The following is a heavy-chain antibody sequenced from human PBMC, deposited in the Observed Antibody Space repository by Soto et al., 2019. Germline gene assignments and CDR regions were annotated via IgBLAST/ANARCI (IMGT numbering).Heavy chain of an antibody. Sequence: PGESLKISCRGSGYSFTSYWIGWVRQMPGKGLEWMGIIYPGDSDTRYSPSFQGQVAISADKSISTAYLQWSSLKASDTAMYYCARRLPPKHRAFDIWGQGTMVTVSS. CDR1: GYSFTSYW. D-gene: IGHD4-17*01. CDR2: IYPGDSDT. J-gene: IGHJ3*02. V-gene: IGHV5-51*01. CDR3: ARRLPPKHRAFDI.